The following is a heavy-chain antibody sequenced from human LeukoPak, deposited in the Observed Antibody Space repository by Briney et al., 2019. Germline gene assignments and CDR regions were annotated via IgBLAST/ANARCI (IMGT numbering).Heavy chain of an antibody. CDR3: ARGGYSSSWYTTYYYYYYMDV. Sequence: ASVKVSCKASGYTFTSYGINWVRQATGQGLEWMGWMNPNSGNTGYAQKFQGRVTITRNTSISTAYMELSSLRSEDTAVYYCARGGYSSSWYTTYYYYYYMDVWGKGTTVTISS. V-gene: IGHV1-8*03. J-gene: IGHJ6*03. CDR2: MNPNSGNT. D-gene: IGHD6-13*01. CDR1: GYTFTSYG.